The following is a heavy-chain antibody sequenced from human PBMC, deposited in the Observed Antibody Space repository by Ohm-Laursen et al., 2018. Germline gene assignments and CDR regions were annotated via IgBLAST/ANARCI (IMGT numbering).Heavy chain of an antibody. D-gene: IGHD2-21*02. CDR2: IYHSGIT. CDR1: GYSISSGYY. Sequence: GTLSLTWAVSGYSISSGYYWGWIRQPPGKRLEWIGNIYHSGITYYNPSLKSRVTISVDTSKNQFSLKLNSVTAADTAVYFCARGGTQLVTAASFDYWGQGVLVTVSS. V-gene: IGHV4-38-2*01. CDR3: ARGGTQLVTAASFDY. J-gene: IGHJ4*02.